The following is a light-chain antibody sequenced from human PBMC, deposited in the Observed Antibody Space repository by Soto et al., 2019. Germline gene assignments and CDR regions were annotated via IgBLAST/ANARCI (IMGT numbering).Light chain of an antibody. CDR3: QQYGSSPIT. Sequence: EIVMTQSPATLSLSPGERATLSCRASQSVSSSYFAWYQQKPGQAPRLLIYGASNRATGIPDRFSGSESGTDFTLTISRLEPEDFAVYYCQQYGSSPITFGQGTRLEIK. J-gene: IGKJ5*01. CDR2: GAS. V-gene: IGKV3-20*01. CDR1: QSVSSSY.